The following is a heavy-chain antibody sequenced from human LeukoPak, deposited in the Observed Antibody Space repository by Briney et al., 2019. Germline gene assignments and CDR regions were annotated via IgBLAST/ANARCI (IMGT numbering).Heavy chain of an antibody. Sequence: GGSLRLSCAASGFTFDDYAMHWVRQAPGKGLEWVSGISWNSGSIGYADSVKGRFTISRDNAKKSLYLQMNSLRAEDTAVYYCAKEWSYSYYYYMDVWGKGTTVTISS. CDR2: ISWNSGSI. V-gene: IGHV3-9*01. CDR1: GFTFDDYA. D-gene: IGHD3-3*01. J-gene: IGHJ6*03. CDR3: AKEWSYSYYYYMDV.